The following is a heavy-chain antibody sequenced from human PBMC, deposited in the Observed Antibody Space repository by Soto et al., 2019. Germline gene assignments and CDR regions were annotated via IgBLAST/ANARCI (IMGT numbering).Heavy chain of an antibody. CDR1: GFSLSTSGMC. D-gene: IGHD3-3*01. CDR2: NDWDDDK. V-gene: IGHV2-70*11. J-gene: IGHJ6*02. Sequence: SGPTLVNPTQTLTLTCTFSGFSLSTSGMCVSWIRQPPGKALEWLARNDWDDDKYYSTSLKTRLTISKDTSKNQVVLTMTNMDPVDTATYYCARIGTIFGVVRGMDVWGQGTTVTVSS. CDR3: ARIGTIFGVVRGMDV.